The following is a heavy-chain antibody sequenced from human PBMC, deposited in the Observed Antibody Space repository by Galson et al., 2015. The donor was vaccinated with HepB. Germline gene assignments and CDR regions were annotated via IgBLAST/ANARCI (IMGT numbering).Heavy chain of an antibody. Sequence: SLRLSCAASGFTFSSYAMSWVRQAPGKGLEWVSAISGSGGSTYYADSVKGRFTISRDNSKNTLYLQMNSLRAEDTAVYYCAKVRVYDSSGYYSHIFDYWGQGTLVTVSS. CDR3: AKVRVYDSSGYYSHIFDY. D-gene: IGHD3-22*01. CDR1: GFTFSSYA. V-gene: IGHV3-23*01. CDR2: ISGSGGST. J-gene: IGHJ4*02.